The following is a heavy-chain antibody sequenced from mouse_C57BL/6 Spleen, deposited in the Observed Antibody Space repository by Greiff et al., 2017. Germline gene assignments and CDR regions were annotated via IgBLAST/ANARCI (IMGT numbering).Heavy chain of an antibody. V-gene: IGHV3-6*01. CDR1: GYSITSGYY. Sequence: EVQRVESGPGLVKPSQSLSLTCSVTGYSITSGYYWTWIRQFPGNKLEWMGYISYDGSNNYNPSLKNRISITRDTSKNQFFLKLNSVTTEDTATYYCARSGDYYGSSFYYFDYWGQGTTLTVSS. D-gene: IGHD1-1*01. CDR3: ARSGDYYGSSFYYFDY. J-gene: IGHJ2*01. CDR2: ISYDGSN.